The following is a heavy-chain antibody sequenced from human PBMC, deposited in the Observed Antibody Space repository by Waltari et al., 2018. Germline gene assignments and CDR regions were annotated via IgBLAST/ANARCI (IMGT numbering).Heavy chain of an antibody. CDR2: IHSGGST. J-gene: IGHJ3*02. CDR1: GFTVSSNY. V-gene: IGHV3-53*01. CDR3: ARGTGTYLRSDGFDI. Sequence: EVQLVESGGGLIQPGGSLRLSCAASGFTVSSNYMSWVRQAPGKGLEWVSVIHSGGSTYYADSVKGRFTISRDNSKNTLYLEMKSLRAEDTAVYYCARGTGTYLRSDGFDIWGQGTMVTVSS.